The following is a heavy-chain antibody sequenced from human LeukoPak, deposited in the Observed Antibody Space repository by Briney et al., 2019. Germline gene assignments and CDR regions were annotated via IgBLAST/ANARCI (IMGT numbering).Heavy chain of an antibody. CDR2: IYHSGST. J-gene: IGHJ4*02. V-gene: IGHV4-30-2*01. CDR1: GGSISSGGYS. CDR3: ARDRGDYDSSGYYIDY. D-gene: IGHD3-22*01. Sequence: SETLSLTCAVSGGSISSGGYSWSWIRQPPGKGLEWIGYIYHSGSTYYNPSLKSRVTISVDRSKNQFSLKLSSVTAADTAVYYYARDRGDYDSSGYYIDYWGQGTLVTVSS.